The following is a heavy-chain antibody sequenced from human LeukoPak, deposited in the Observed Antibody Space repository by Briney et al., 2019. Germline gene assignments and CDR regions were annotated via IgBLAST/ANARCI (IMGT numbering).Heavy chain of an antibody. CDR2: INHSGST. CDR3: ARITIFGVIDY. Sequence: SETLSLTCAVYGGSFSGYYWSWIRQPPGKGLEWIGEINHSGSTNYNPSLKSRVTISVDTSKNQFSLKLSSVTAADTAVYYCARITIFGVIDYWGQGTLVTISS. V-gene: IGHV4-34*01. CDR1: GGSFSGYY. D-gene: IGHD3-3*01. J-gene: IGHJ4*02.